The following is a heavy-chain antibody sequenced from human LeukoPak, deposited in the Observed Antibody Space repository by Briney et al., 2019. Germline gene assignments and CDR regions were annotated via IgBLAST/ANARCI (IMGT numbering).Heavy chain of an antibody. Sequence: SETLSLTCTVSGGSISSYYWSWIRQPPGKGLEWIGYIYYSGSTNYNPSLKSRVTISVDTSKNQFPLKLSSVTAADTAVYYCARETPTMVRGVKEAFDIWGQGTMVTVSS. V-gene: IGHV4-59*01. J-gene: IGHJ3*02. CDR2: IYYSGST. CDR3: ARETPTMVRGVKEAFDI. D-gene: IGHD3-10*01. CDR1: GGSISSYY.